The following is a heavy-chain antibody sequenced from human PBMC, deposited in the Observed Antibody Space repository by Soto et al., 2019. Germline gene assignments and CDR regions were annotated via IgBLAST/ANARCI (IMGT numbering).Heavy chain of an antibody. CDR2: IYYSGST. Sequence: SETLSLTCTVSGGSISSGGYYWSWIRQHPGKGLEWIGYIYYSGSTYYNPSLKSRVTISVDTSKNQFSLKLSFVTAADTAVYYCASLSLRYYYYYMDVWGKGTTVTVSS. CDR1: GGSISSGGYY. V-gene: IGHV4-31*03. CDR3: ASLSLRYYYYYMDV. J-gene: IGHJ6*03.